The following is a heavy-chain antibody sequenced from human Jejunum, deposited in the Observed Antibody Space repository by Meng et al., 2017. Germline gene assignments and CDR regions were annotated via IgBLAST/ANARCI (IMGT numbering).Heavy chain of an antibody. Sequence: VHLQKSRPGMVSPSPTLPLTCTVSGDSISRGEYCWSWIRPPPGKGLEWIGYMDYRGSTFYNPSLKSRVTISVDTSKNQFSLKLSSVTAADTAVYFCARGELLWDYWGQGTLVTVSS. J-gene: IGHJ4*02. CDR2: MDYRGST. V-gene: IGHV4-30-4*01. CDR3: ARGELLWDY. D-gene: IGHD2-2*01. CDR1: GDSISRGEYC.